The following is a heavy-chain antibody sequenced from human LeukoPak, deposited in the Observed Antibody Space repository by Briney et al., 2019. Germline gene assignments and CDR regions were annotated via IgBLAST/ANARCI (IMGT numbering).Heavy chain of an antibody. D-gene: IGHD3-10*01. J-gene: IGHJ4*02. CDR1: GYTFTSYY. V-gene: IGHV1-2*02. CDR3: ARGQVRGVTLAPLDY. Sequence: ASVKVSCKASGYTFTSYYMHWVRQAPGQGLEWMGWINPNSGGTNYAQKFQGRVTMTRDTSISTAYMGLSRLRSDDTAVYYCARGQVRGVTLAPLDYWGQGTLVTVSS. CDR2: INPNSGGT.